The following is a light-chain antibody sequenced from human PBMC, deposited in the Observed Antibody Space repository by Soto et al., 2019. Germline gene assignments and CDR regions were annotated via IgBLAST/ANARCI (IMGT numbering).Light chain of an antibody. J-gene: IGLJ1*01. CDR3: GTWDGSLSAEV. CDR2: DNN. CDR1: SSNIGNNY. Sequence: QSVLTQPPSVSAAPGQKVTISCSGSSSNIGNNYVSWFQQLPGTAPKLLVYDNNKRPSGIPHRFSGSKSGTSATLGITGLQTGAEADYYCGTWDGSLSAEVFGTWTKLTVL. V-gene: IGLV1-51*01.